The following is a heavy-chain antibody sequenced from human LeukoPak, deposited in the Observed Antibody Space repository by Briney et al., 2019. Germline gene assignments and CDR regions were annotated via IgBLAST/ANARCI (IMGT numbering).Heavy chain of an antibody. CDR2: ISGGGDSP. CDR3: ARDVAPRPYYYMDV. D-gene: IGHD6-6*01. V-gene: IGHV3-23*01. Sequence: GGSLRLSCAASEFTFTNYALSWVRQAPGKGLEWVSAISGGGDSPYYADSVKGRFTISRDNSKNTLFLQMTSLRAEDTAVYYCARDVAPRPYYYMDVWGRGTTVTVSS. J-gene: IGHJ6*03. CDR1: EFTFTNYA.